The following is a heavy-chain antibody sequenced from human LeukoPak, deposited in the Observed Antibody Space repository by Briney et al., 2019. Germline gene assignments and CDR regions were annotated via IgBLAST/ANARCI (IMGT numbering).Heavy chain of an antibody. CDR1: GFTFSSYW. CDR2: IKQDGSEK. CDR3: ARDYGYPWKYYFDY. D-gene: IGHD2-2*03. Sequence: GGSLRLSCAASGFTFSSYWMSWVRQAPGKGLEWVANIKQDGSEKYYVDSVKGRFTISRDNAKNSLYLQMNSLRAEDTVVYYCARDYGYPWKYYFDYWGQGTLVTVSS. V-gene: IGHV3-7*01. J-gene: IGHJ4*02.